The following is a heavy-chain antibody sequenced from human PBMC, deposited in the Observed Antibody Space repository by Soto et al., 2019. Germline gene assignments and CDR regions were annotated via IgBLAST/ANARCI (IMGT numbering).Heavy chain of an antibody. V-gene: IGHV1-69*13. CDR3: ASRGSTVVTYYYYYGMDV. J-gene: IGHJ6*02. CDR2: IIPIFGTA. D-gene: IGHD4-17*01. Sequence: GASVKVSCKASGGTFSSYAISWVRQAPGQGLEWMGGIIPIFGTANYAQKFQGRVTITADESTSTAYMELSSLRSEDTAVYYCASRGSTVVTYYYYYGMDVWGQGTTVTVSS. CDR1: GGTFSSYA.